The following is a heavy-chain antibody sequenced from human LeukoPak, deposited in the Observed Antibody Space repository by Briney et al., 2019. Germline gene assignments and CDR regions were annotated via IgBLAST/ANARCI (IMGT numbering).Heavy chain of an antibody. CDR3: ARDSWTKSSVWSDDAFDI. CDR1: GYTFTSYG. V-gene: IGHV1-18*03. Sequence: ASVKVSCKASGYTFTSYGISWVRQAPGQGLEWMGWTSAYNGNTNYAQKLQGRVTMTTDTSTSTAYMELRSLRSDDMAVYYCARDSWTKSSVWSDDAFDIWGQGTMVTVSS. D-gene: IGHD3/OR15-3a*01. CDR2: TSAYNGNT. J-gene: IGHJ3*02.